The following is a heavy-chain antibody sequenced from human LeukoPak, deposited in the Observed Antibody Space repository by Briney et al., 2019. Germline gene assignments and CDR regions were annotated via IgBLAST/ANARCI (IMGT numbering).Heavy chain of an antibody. CDR3: ARDSDMITFGGVIADY. J-gene: IGHJ4*02. V-gene: IGHV1-18*04. D-gene: IGHD3-16*02. Sequence: ASVKVSCKASGYTFTSYGISWVRQAPGQRLEGMGWISAFNGNTNSAQKHQGRITVTTYPCTTPAYMELRRLRSDDTAVYYGARDSDMITFGGVIADYWGQGTLVTVSS. CDR1: GYTFTSYG. CDR2: ISAFNGNT.